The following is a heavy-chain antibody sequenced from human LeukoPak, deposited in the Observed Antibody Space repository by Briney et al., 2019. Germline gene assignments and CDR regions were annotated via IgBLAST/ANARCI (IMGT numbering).Heavy chain of an antibody. CDR2: INPNSGGT. D-gene: IGHD2-2*02. CDR1: GYTFTGYY. Sequence: ASVKVPCKASGYTFTGYYMHWVRQAPGQGLEWMGWINPNSGGTNYAQKFQGRVTMTRDTSISTAYMELSRLRSDDTAVYYCARVGYCSSTSCYTPKDYYYYYMDVWGKGTTVTVSS. J-gene: IGHJ6*03. V-gene: IGHV1-2*02. CDR3: ARVGYCSSTSCYTPKDYYYYYMDV.